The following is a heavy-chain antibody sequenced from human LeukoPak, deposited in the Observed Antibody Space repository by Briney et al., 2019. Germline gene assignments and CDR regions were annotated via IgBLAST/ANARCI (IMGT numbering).Heavy chain of an antibody. Sequence: GATVKISCKVSGYTFTDYYIHWVQQAPGKGLEWMGLVDPEDGETIYAGKFQGRVTITADTSTDTAYMELSSLRSEDTAVYYCATGTAAVNYGMDVWGQGTTVTVSS. CDR2: VDPEDGET. J-gene: IGHJ6*02. D-gene: IGHD6-13*01. V-gene: IGHV1-69-2*01. CDR1: GYTFTDYY. CDR3: ATGTAAVNYGMDV.